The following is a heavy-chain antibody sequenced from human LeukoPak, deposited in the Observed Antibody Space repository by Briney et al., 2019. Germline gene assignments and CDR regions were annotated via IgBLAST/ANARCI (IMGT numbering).Heavy chain of an antibody. CDR3: ARGPTVTTSPYNWFDP. CDR2: INPSGGST. Sequence: ASVKVSCKASGYTFTSYYMHCVRQAPGQGLEWMGIINPSGGSTSYAQKFQGRVTMTRDTSTSTVYMELSSLRSEDTAVYYCARGPTVTTSPYNWFDPWGQGTLVTVSS. D-gene: IGHD4-17*01. J-gene: IGHJ5*02. V-gene: IGHV1-46*01. CDR1: GYTFTSYY.